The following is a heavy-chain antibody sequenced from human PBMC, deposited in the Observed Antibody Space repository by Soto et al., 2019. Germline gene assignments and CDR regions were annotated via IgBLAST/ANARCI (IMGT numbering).Heavy chain of an antibody. CDR1: GGSISSGGYS. CDR3: ATQSYSNSGAYYYYAMDV. Sequence: LSLTCAVSGGSISSGGYSWSWIRQPPGKGLEWIGYIYQSGSTYYNPSLKSRVTISVDRSRNQFSLKLSSVTAADTAVYFCATQSYSNSGAYYYYAMDVWGQGTTVTVSS. V-gene: IGHV4-30-2*01. J-gene: IGHJ6*02. CDR2: IYQSGST. D-gene: IGHD4-4*01.